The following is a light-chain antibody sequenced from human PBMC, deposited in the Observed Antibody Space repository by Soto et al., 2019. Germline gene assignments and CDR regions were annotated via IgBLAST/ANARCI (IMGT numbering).Light chain of an antibody. J-gene: IGKJ2*01. V-gene: IGKV3-20*01. Sequence: EIVLTQSPGTLSLSPGEGATLSCRASQSVSSSYLAWYQQKPGQAPRLLIYGASSRATGIPDRFSGSGSGTDFTLTISRLEPEDFAVYYWQQYGSSGTFGQGTKLEIK. CDR3: QQYGSSGT. CDR1: QSVSSSY. CDR2: GAS.